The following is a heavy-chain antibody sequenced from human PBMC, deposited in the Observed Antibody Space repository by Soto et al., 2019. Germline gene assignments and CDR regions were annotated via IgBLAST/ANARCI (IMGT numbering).Heavy chain of an antibody. V-gene: IGHV1-69*01. CDR3: ARRGTFYYDSTGYFDVYNWFAP. CDR1: GGTFSKYA. CDR2: IIPPFGTA. J-gene: IGHJ5*02. Sequence: QVQLVQSGAEVKKPGSSVKVSCKASGGTFSKYAISWVRQAPGQGLEWRGGIIPPFGTANYANKFQVRVTINADESTSTAYMELSSLRSEDTAVYYCARRGTFYYDSTGYFDVYNWFAPWGQGTLVTVSS. D-gene: IGHD3-22*01.